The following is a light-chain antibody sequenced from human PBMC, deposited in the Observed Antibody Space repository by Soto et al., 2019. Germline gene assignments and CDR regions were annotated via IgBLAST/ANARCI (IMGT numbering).Light chain of an antibody. J-gene: IGKJ4*01. CDR1: QGISSW. V-gene: IGKV1D-12*01. Sequence: DIEMTQSRCSVSSSVGGGGTISLRASQGISSWLAWYQQKPGKAPKLLIYAASSLQSGVPSRFSGSGSGTDFTLTISSLQPEDFATYYCQQANSFPLTFGGGTKVDI. CDR2: AAS. CDR3: QQANSFPLT.